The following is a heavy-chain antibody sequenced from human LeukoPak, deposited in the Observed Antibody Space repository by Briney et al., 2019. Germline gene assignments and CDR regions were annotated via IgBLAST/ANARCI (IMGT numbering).Heavy chain of an antibody. CDR1: GGSFSGYY. D-gene: IGHD3-22*01. V-gene: IGHV4-34*01. J-gene: IGHJ4*02. Sequence: SETLSLTCAVYGGSFSGYYWSWIRQPPGKGLEWIGEINHSGSTNYNPSLKSRVTISVDTSKNQFSLKPSSVTAADTAVYYCASHYDSSGYYYAYWGQGTLVTVSS. CDR3: ASHYDSSGYYYAY. CDR2: INHSGST.